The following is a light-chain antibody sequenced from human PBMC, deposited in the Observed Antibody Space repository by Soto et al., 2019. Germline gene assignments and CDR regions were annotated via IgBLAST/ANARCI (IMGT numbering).Light chain of an antibody. CDR2: EVS. CDR3: SSYAGRNNFYV. CDR1: SSDVGGYNY. J-gene: IGLJ1*01. Sequence: QSVLTQPASVSGSPGQSITISCTGTSSDVGGYNYVSWYQQHPGKAPKLMIYEVSKRPSGVPDRFSGSKSGNTASLTVSGLQAEDEADYYCSSYAGRNNFYVFGTGTKV. V-gene: IGLV2-8*01.